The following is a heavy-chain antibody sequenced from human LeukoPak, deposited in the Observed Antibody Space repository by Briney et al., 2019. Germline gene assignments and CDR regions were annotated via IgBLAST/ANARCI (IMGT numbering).Heavy chain of an antibody. J-gene: IGHJ4*02. CDR2: MNQDGSEK. V-gene: IGHV3-7*01. CDR3: ARDADGYED. Sequence: GGSLRLSCAASGFTFIGYWMSWVRQAPGKGLEWVALMNQDGSEKYYVDSVKGRFTISRDNVKDSLHLQMNSLRAEDTARYYCARDADGYEDWGQGTLVIVSS. D-gene: IGHD5-24*01. CDR1: GFTFIGYW.